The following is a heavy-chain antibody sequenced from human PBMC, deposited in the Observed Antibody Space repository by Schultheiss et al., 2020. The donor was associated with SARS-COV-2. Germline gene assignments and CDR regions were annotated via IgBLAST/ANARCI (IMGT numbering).Heavy chain of an antibody. CDR2: ISYDGSNK. V-gene: IGHV3-30*18. J-gene: IGHJ6*02. D-gene: IGHD1-26*01. CDR1: GFTFSSYG. CDR3: AKCGWELPTSYGMDV. Sequence: AGSLRLSCAASGFTFSSYGMHWVRQAPGKGLEWVAVISYDGSNKYYADSVKGRFTISRDNSKNTLYLQMNSLRAEDTAVYYCAKCGWELPTSYGMDVWGQGTTVTVSS.